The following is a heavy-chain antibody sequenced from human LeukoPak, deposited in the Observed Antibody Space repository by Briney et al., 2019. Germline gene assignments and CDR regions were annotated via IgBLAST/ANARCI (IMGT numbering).Heavy chain of an antibody. CDR2: IIPIFGTA. Sequence: SVKVSCKASGGTFSSYTISWVRQAPGQGLEWMRGIIPIFGTANYAQKFQGRVTITADESTSTAYMELSSLRSEDTAVYYCARYGKDWNDEGDYWGQGTLVTVSS. CDR1: GGTFSSYT. J-gene: IGHJ4*02. CDR3: ARYGKDWNDEGDY. V-gene: IGHV1-69*13. D-gene: IGHD1-1*01.